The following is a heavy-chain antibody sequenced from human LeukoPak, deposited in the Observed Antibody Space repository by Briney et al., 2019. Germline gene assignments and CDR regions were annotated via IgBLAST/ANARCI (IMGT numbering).Heavy chain of an antibody. CDR3: ARVPSTTYLGYYYYYYGMDV. CDR2: VNHSGST. J-gene: IGHJ6*02. V-gene: IGHV4-34*01. CDR1: GGSFSGYY. Sequence: SETLSLTCAVYGGSFSGYYWSWIRQPPGKGLEWIGEVNHSGSTNYNPSLKSRVTISVDTSKNQFSLKLSSVTAADTAVYYCARVPSTTYLGYYYYYYGMDVWGRGTTVTVSS. D-gene: IGHD2/OR15-2a*01.